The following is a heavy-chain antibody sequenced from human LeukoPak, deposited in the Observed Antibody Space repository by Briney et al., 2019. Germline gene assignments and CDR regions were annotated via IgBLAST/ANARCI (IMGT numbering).Heavy chain of an antibody. CDR3: AKPPITIFGVIHYYYMDV. Sequence: GRSLRLSCAASGFTFNSYSMNWVRQAPGKGLEWVSYISSTSSNIYYADSVKGRFTISRDNAKNSLYLQMNSLRAEDTAVYYCAKPPITIFGVIHYYYMDVWGKGTTVTVSS. V-gene: IGHV3-48*01. CDR2: ISSTSSNI. D-gene: IGHD3-3*01. CDR1: GFTFNSYS. J-gene: IGHJ6*03.